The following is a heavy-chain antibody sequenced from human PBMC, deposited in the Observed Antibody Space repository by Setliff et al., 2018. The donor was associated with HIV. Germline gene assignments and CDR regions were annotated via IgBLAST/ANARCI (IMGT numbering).Heavy chain of an antibody. CDR2: VSGGDTST. V-gene: IGHV3-23*01. Sequence: GGSLRLSCAASGFTFTYYAMSWVRQAPGKGLEWVSSVSGGDTSTYYADSVKGRFTISRDDSKNTLYLQMNSLRAEDTALYYCAKGAPSDGIHYYYYMDVWGKGTTVTVSS. J-gene: IGHJ6*03. CDR1: GFTFTYYA. CDR3: AKGAPSDGIHYYYYMDV.